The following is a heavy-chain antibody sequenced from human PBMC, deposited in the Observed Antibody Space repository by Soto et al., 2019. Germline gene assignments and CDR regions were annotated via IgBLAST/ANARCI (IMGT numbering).Heavy chain of an antibody. CDR2: INPSGGST. J-gene: IGHJ4*02. D-gene: IGHD3-10*01. CDR1: GYTFTSYY. CDR3: ARVSRSMVRGGYFDY. Sequence: ASVKVSCKASGYTFTSYYMHWVRQAPGQGLEWMGIINPSGGSTSYAQKFQGRVTMTRDTSTSTVYMELSSLRSEDTAVYYCARVSRSMVRGGYFDYWGQGTLVTVSS. V-gene: IGHV1-46*01.